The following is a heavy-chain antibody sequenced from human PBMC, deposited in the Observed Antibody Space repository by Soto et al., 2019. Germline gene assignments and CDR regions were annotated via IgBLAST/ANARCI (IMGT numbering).Heavy chain of an antibody. D-gene: IGHD2-15*01. Sequence: QVQLQESGPGLVKPSQTLSLTCTVSGGSISSGDYYWSWIRQPPGKGLEWIGYIYYSGSTYYNPSLKSRVTISVDTSKNQFSLKLSSVTAADTAVYYCVSLRYCSGGSCDLGGFVWGQGTLVTVSS. CDR3: VSLRYCSGGSCDLGGFV. CDR2: IYYSGST. V-gene: IGHV4-30-4*01. J-gene: IGHJ4*02. CDR1: GGSISSGDYY.